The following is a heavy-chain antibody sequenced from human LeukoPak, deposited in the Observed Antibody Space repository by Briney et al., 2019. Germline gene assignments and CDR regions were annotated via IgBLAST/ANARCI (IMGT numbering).Heavy chain of an antibody. CDR1: GFSFSSAW. D-gene: IGHD3-10*01. Sequence: PGGSLRLSCAASGFSFSSAWMSWVRQAPGKGLEWVGRIKSKTNGGITDYAAPVKGRFNISRDDSKNTLYLQMGSLKTEDTAVYYCAREGVGGGAFDIWGQGTMVTVSA. J-gene: IGHJ3*02. CDR2: IKSKTNGGIT. V-gene: IGHV3-15*01. CDR3: AREGVGGGAFDI.